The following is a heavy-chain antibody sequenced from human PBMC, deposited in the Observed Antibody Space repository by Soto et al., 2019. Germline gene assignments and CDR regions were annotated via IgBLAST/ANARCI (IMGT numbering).Heavy chain of an antibody. D-gene: IGHD3-10*01. Sequence: GASVKVSCKASGYTFTSYDINWVRQATGQGLEWMGWMNPNSGNTGYAQKFQGRVTMTRNTSISTAYMELSSLRSEDTAVYYCARGSRGSGSYYDYYYYYYMDVWGKGTTVTXSS. V-gene: IGHV1-8*01. CDR2: MNPNSGNT. CDR1: GYTFTSYD. CDR3: ARGSRGSGSYYDYYYYYYMDV. J-gene: IGHJ6*03.